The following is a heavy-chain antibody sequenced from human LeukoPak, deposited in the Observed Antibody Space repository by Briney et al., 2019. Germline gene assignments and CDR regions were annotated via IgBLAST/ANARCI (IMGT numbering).Heavy chain of an antibody. Sequence: ASVKVSCKASGYTFNSYGISWVRQAPGQGLEWMGWINAYNGNTHSAQKFQGRVTMTTDTSTSTAYMEVRSLRSDDTAVYYCARGSGIVVPPAASDYWGQGTLVAVSS. CDR2: INAYNGNT. V-gene: IGHV1-18*01. D-gene: IGHD2-2*01. CDR1: GYTFNSYG. CDR3: ARGSGIVVPPAASDY. J-gene: IGHJ4*02.